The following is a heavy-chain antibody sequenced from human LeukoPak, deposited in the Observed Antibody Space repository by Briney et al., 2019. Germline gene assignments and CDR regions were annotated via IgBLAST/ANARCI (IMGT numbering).Heavy chain of an antibody. J-gene: IGHJ4*02. CDR1: GGSISSGSYF. CDR3: ARGGSGWYYFDY. Sequence: PSQTLSLTCTVSGGSISSGSYFWSWIRQPAGKGLEWIGYIYHRGSTYYNPSLKSRVTISVDRSKNQFSLKLSSVTAADTAVYYCARGGSGWYYFDYWGQGTLVSVSS. CDR2: IYHRGST. D-gene: IGHD6-19*01. V-gene: IGHV4-30-2*01.